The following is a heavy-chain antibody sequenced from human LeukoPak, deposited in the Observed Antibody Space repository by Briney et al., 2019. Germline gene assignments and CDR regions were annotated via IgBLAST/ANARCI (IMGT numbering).Heavy chain of an antibody. CDR3: ARHPYSGSYHFDY. CDR2: ISAYNGNT. CDR1: GYTFTSYG. J-gene: IGHJ4*02. Sequence: ASVKVSCKASGYTFTSYGISWVRQAPGQGLEWMGWISAYNGNTNYAQKLQGRVTMTTDTSTSTAYMELSRLTSDDTAVYYCARHPYSGSYHFDYWGQGTLVTVSS. V-gene: IGHV1-18*01. D-gene: IGHD1-26*01.